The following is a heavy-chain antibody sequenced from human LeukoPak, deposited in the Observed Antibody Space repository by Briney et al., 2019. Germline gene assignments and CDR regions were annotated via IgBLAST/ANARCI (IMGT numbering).Heavy chain of an antibody. V-gene: IGHV4-61*09. CDR1: GVFITSGGYY. Sequence: SETPSLTCTVSGVFITSGGYYWMWIRQPARKGLEWIGHVYTSGSTKYNPSLKTPVSISLDTSKNHFSLKVDSVTAADTAVYYCARASGIEDYWGQGTLVIVSS. J-gene: IGHJ4*02. D-gene: IGHD3-10*01. CDR3: ARASGIEDY. CDR2: VYTSGST.